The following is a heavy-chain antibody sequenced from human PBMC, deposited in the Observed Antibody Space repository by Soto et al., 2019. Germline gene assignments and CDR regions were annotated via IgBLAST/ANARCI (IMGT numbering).Heavy chain of an antibody. CDR3: ASRYYYDSSGYALAY. Sequence: SETLSLTCTVSGGSISSGDYYWSWIRQPPGKGLEWIGYIYYSGSTYYNPSLKSRVTISVDTSKNQFSLKLSSVTAADTAVYYCASRYYYDSSGYALAYWSQGTLVTVSS. D-gene: IGHD3-22*01. CDR2: IYYSGST. CDR1: GGSISSGDYY. V-gene: IGHV4-30-4*01. J-gene: IGHJ4*02.